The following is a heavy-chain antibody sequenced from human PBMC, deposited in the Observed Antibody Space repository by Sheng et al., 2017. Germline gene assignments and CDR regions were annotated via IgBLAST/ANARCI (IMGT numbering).Heavy chain of an antibody. V-gene: IGHV4-38-2*02. CDR3: ARDVFQPFSHYYYGMTS. CDR2: IYHSGST. J-gene: IGHJ6*02. Sequence: QVQLQESGPGLVKPSETLSLTCAVSGYSISSGYYWGWIRQPPGKGLEWIGSIYHSGSTYYNPSLKSRVTISVDTSKNQFSLKLSSVTAADTAVYYCARDVFQPFSHYYYGMTSGAKDHGHRLL. CDR1: GYSISSGYY.